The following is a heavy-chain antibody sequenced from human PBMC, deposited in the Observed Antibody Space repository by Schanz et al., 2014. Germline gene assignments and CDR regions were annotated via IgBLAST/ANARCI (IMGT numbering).Heavy chain of an antibody. CDR3: ARDKVTTLGYYGMDV. V-gene: IGHV4-59*01. CDR1: GGSISSYY. D-gene: IGHD3-10*02. Sequence: QVQLQESGPGLVKPSETLSLTCTVSGGSISSYYWNWIRQPPGKGLEWIGYVYYTGSTTYNPSLKSRVTISVVPSQRQFSLKLSSVTAADTAVYFCARDKVTTLGYYGMDVWGQGTTVTVSS. CDR2: VYYTGST. J-gene: IGHJ6*02.